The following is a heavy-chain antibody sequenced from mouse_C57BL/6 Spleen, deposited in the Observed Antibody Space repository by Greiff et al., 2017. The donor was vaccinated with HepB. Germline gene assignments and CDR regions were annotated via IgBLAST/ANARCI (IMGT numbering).Heavy chain of an antibody. Sequence: QVQLQQSGAELARPGASVKLSCKASGYTFTSYGISWVKQRTGQGLEWIGEIYPRSGNTYYNEKFKGKATLTADKSSSTAYMELRSLTSEDSAVYFCARSDNYGYVGNYYAMDYWGQGTSVTVSS. D-gene: IGHD2-14*01. V-gene: IGHV1-81*01. CDR1: GYTFTSYG. CDR3: ARSDNYGYVGNYYAMDY. CDR2: IYPRSGNT. J-gene: IGHJ4*01.